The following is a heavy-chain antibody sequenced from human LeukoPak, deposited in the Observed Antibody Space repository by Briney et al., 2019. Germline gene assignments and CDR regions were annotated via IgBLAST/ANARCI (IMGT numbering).Heavy chain of an antibody. D-gene: IGHD6-13*01. Sequence: PSETLSLTCAVYGGSFSGYYWSWIRQPPGRGLEWIGYIYYSGSTNYNPSLKSRVAISVDTSKNQFSLKLSSVTAADTAVYYCARQQLVVGYYYYYGMDVWGQGTTVTVSS. CDR1: GGSFSGYY. V-gene: IGHV4-59*08. J-gene: IGHJ6*02. CDR3: ARQQLVVGYYYYYGMDV. CDR2: IYYSGST.